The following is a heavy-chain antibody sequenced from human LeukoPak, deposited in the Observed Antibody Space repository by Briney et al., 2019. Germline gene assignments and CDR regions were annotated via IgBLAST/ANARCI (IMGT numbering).Heavy chain of an antibody. D-gene: IGHD2-21*01. CDR2: IHSSGST. J-gene: IGHJ4*02. CDR3: KQKTAYEIYFDY. V-gene: IGHV4-31*03. Sequence: PSQTLCLTCTVSGASISSGGYYFSWIRQHPGTGLEWIGAIHSSGSTYYNPSLKSRVTISVDTSKNQFSLKLSSVTAADTAVFFFKQKTAYEIYFDYWGQGTLVTVSS. CDR1: GASISSGGYY.